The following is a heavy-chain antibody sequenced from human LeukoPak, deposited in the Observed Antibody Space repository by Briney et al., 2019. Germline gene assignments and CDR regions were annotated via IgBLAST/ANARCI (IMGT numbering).Heavy chain of an antibody. J-gene: IGHJ4*02. Sequence: GGTLRLSCAASGFTFSSYDMSWVRQAPGKGLERVSVISGSGVSTYYADSVKGRFTISRDNSKNTLYLQMNSLRAEDTAVYYCAKGLITMVRGVKSWSFDYWGQGTLVTVSS. V-gene: IGHV3-23*01. CDR1: GFTFSSYD. CDR2: ISGSGVST. D-gene: IGHD3-10*01. CDR3: AKGLITMVRGVKSWSFDY.